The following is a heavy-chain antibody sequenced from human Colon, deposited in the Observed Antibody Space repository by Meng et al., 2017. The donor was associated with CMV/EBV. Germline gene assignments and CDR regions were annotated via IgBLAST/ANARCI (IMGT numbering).Heavy chain of an antibody. V-gene: IGHV3-66*02. CDR3: ARQVRIDGRFDY. J-gene: IGHJ4*02. Sequence: GESLKISCAVSGLNIGSKWMSWVRQAPGKGLEWVAVSYSAGPTNYADFAKGRFTISRDNSKNTPYLQMNSLRPEDTAVYYCARQVRIDGRFDYWGQGTLVTVSS. D-gene: IGHD2-15*01. CDR1: GLNIGSKW. CDR2: SYSAGPT.